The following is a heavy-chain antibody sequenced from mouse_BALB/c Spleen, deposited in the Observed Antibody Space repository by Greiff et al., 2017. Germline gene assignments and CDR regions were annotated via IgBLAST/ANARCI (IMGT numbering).Heavy chain of an antibody. CDR1: GFTFSSYG. V-gene: IGHV5-6-3*01. CDR3: ARGGSGYVDWFAY. D-gene: IGHD3-1*01. J-gene: IGHJ3*01. Sequence: EVQGVESGGGLVQPGGSLKLSCAASGFTFSSYGMSWVRQTPDKRLELVATINSNGGSTYYPDSVKGRFTISRDNAKNTLYLQMSSLKSEDTAMYYCARGGSGYVDWFAYWGQGTLVTVSA. CDR2: INSNGGST.